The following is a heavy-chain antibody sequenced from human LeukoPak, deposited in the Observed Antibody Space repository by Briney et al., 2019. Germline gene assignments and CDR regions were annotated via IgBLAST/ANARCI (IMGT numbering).Heavy chain of an antibody. J-gene: IGHJ3*02. V-gene: IGHV4-59*01. CDR1: GGSISSYY. Sequence: PSETLSLTCTVSGGSISSYYWSWIRQLPGKGLEWIGYIYYSGSTNYNPSLKSRVTISVDTSKNQFSLKLSSVTAADTAVYYCARDGFTDDAFDIWGQGTMVTVSS. CDR3: ARDGFTDDAFDI. D-gene: IGHD2-2*03. CDR2: IYYSGST.